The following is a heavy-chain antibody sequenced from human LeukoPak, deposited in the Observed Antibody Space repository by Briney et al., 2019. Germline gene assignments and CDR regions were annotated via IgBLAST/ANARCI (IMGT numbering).Heavy chain of an antibody. CDR2: IRYDGSNK. V-gene: IGHV3-30*02. J-gene: IGHJ4*02. CDR3: AKDGGGQQWLHVDY. CDR1: GFTFSSYG. Sequence: GGSLRLSCAASGFTFSSYGMHWVRQAPGKGLEWVAFIRYDGSNKYYADSVKGRFTISRDNSKNTVYLQMNSLRAEDTAFYYCAKDGGGQQWLHVDYWGQGTLVTVSS. D-gene: IGHD6-19*01.